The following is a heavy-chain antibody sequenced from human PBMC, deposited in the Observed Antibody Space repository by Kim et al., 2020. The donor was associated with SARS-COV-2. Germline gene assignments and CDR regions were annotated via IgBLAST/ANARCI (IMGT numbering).Heavy chain of an antibody. CDR1: GGSISDYY. CDR2: VHNTGST. V-gene: IGHV4-59*01. J-gene: IGHJ3*02. D-gene: IGHD6-13*01. Sequence: SETLSLTCIVSGGSISDYYWSWIRQPPGKELEWIGHVHNTGSTNYNPFLNSRVTILVDTSKNHFSLRLRSVTAADTAVYFCARGQHLPIDVFDIWGQGT. CDR3: ARGQHLPIDVFDI.